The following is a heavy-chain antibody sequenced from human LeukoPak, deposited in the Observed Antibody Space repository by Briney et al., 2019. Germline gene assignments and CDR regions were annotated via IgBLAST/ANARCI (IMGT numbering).Heavy chain of an antibody. CDR3: ARGDYGGYCDY. Sequence: ASVKVSCKASGGTFSSYAISWVRQAPGQGLEWMGRIIPILGIANYAQKFQGRVTITADKSTSTAYMELSSLRSEDTAVYYCARGDYGGYCDYWGQGTLVTVSS. CDR1: GGTFSSYA. V-gene: IGHV1-69*04. CDR2: IIPILGIA. J-gene: IGHJ4*02. D-gene: IGHD2-21*01.